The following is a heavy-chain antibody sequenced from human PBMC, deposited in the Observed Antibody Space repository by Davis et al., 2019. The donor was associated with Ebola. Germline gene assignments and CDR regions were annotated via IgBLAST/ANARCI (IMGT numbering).Heavy chain of an antibody. D-gene: IGHD3-10*01. CDR1: GYSFTSNW. Sequence: GESLKISCQGSGYSFTSNWIGWVRQMPGKGLEWMGIIYPGDSETRYSPSFQGQVTISADKSISTAYLQWSSLKASDTAMYYCARHPLYYGSGTYLGGMDVWGQGTTVTVSS. V-gene: IGHV5-51*01. J-gene: IGHJ6*02. CDR2: IYPGDSET. CDR3: ARHPLYYGSGTYLGGMDV.